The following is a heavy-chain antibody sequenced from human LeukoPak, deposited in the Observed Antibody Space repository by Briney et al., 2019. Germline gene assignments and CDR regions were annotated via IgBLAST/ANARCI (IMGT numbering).Heavy chain of an antibody. J-gene: IGHJ4*02. CDR1: GFTFSSYS. CDR2: ISSSSSDI. D-gene: IGHD2-8*01. V-gene: IGHV3-21*01. CDR3: ARVDDDCTNGVCYGGDY. Sequence: GGSLRLSCAASGFTFSSYSMNWVRQAPGKGLEWVSSISSSSSDIYYADSVKGRFTISRDNAKNSLYLQMNSLRAEDTAVYYCARVDDDCTNGVCYGGDYWGQGTLVTVSS.